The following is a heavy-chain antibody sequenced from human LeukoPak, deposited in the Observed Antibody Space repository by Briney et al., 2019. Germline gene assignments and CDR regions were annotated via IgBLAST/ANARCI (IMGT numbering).Heavy chain of an antibody. V-gene: IGHV3-74*01. CDR2: INSDGSST. Sequence: GGSLRLSCAASGFTFSSYWMHWVRQAPGKGLVWVSRINSDGSSTSYADSVKGRFTTSRDNAKNSLYLQMNSLRAEDTAVYYCARCTTGKTFGSLREIKKSREIDFWGQGTLVTVSS. CDR3: ARCTTGKTFGSLREIKKSREIDF. J-gene: IGHJ4*02. D-gene: IGHD1-1*01. CDR1: GFTFSSYW.